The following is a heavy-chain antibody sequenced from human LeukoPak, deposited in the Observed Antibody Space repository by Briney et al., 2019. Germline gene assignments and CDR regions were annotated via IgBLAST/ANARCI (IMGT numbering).Heavy chain of an antibody. D-gene: IGHD3-10*01. V-gene: IGHV3-23*01. CDR1: GFTFATYG. CDR3: AKDSFTVVRGVGSDDGFAV. CDR2: AGESVHTT. Sequence: GGSPRLSCAASGFTFATYGISWVRQAPGKGLEWVSVAGESVHTTHYADSVKGRFIISRDNSKNTVHLQMNSLRAEDTAVYYCAKDSFTVVRGVGSDDGFAVWGQGTMVTVSS. J-gene: IGHJ3*01.